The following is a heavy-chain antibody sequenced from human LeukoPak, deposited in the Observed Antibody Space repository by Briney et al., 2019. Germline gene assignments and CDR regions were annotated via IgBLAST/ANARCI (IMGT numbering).Heavy chain of an antibody. CDR2: IIPIFGTA. J-gene: IGHJ1*01. CDR1: GGTFSSYA. CDR3: ARTPYDSGGYYYEYFQH. V-gene: IGHV1-69*01. D-gene: IGHD3-22*01. Sequence: ASVKVSCTASGGTFSSYAISWVRQAPGQGLEWMGGIIPIFGTANYAQKFQGRVTITADESTSTAYMELSSLRSEDTAVYYCARTPYDSGGYYYEYFQHWGQGTLVTVSS.